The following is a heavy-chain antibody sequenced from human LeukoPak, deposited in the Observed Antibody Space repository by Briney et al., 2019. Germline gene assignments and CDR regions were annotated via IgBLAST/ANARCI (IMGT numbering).Heavy chain of an antibody. CDR3: AKVGSSGSLSY. CDR1: GFTFSSYG. J-gene: IGHJ4*02. V-gene: IGHV3-30*02. D-gene: IGHD6-19*01. Sequence: GGSLRLFCAASGFTFSSYGMHWVRQAPGKGLEWVAFIRYDGSNKYYADSVKGRFTISRDNSKNTLYLQMNSLRAEDTAVYYCAKVGSSGSLSYWGQGTLVTVSS. CDR2: IRYDGSNK.